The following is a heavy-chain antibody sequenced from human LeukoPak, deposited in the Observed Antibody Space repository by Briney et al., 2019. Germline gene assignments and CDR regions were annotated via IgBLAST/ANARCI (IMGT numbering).Heavy chain of an antibody. Sequence: SETLSLTCAVYGGSFSGYYWSWIRQPPGKGLEWIGEINHSGCTNYNQSLKSRVSISVDTSKNQFSLKLSSVTAADTAVYYCARGSRSGYCSGGSCYRRPRWFDPWGQGTLVTVSS. D-gene: IGHD2-15*01. CDR3: ARGSRSGYCSGGSCYRRPRWFDP. V-gene: IGHV4-34*01. J-gene: IGHJ5*02. CDR1: GGSFSGYY. CDR2: INHSGCT.